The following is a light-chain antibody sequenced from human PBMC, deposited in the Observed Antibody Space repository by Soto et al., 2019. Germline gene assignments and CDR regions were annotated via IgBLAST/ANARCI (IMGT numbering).Light chain of an antibody. CDR1: GSDIGAYNF. V-gene: IGLV2-8*01. CDR2: GVT. CDR3: YSYAGMNIWV. J-gene: IGLJ3*02. Sequence: QSALAQPPSASGSPGQSVTISCSGSGSDIGAYNFVSWYQQPPGDAPQLMIFGVTERPSGVPDRSSGSKAGTTSSLTVSGLHADDADVYYCYSYAGMNIWVFGGGTKLTVL.